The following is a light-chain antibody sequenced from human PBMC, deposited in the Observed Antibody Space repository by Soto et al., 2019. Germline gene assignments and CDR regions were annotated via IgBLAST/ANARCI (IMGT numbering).Light chain of an antibody. CDR1: QAMEMA. V-gene: IGKV1-6*01. CDR3: LQDINYPWT. CDR2: GAP. J-gene: IGKJ1*01. Sequence: AIQMTQSPSSLSASVGDRVTISGRPGQAMEMALGGNQQKPGKPPKALIYGAPNLQSGVPPRFSGSGSGTDFTLAISSLQPEDSATYYCLQDINYPWTFGQGTKVEIK.